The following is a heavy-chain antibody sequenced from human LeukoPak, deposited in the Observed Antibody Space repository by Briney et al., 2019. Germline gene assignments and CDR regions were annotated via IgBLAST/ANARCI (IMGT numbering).Heavy chain of an antibody. CDR1: GFTFSSYA. CDR2: ISGSGVYT. V-gene: IGHV3-23*01. CDR3: AKDHGSGSGSYSYVPFDY. J-gene: IGHJ4*02. Sequence: GGSLRLSCAASGFTFSSYAMSWVRQAPGKGLEWVSAISGSGVYTHYADSVKGRFTISRDNSKNTLYLQMNSLRAEDTAVYYCAKDHGSGSGSYSYVPFDYWGQGTLVTVSS. D-gene: IGHD3-10*01.